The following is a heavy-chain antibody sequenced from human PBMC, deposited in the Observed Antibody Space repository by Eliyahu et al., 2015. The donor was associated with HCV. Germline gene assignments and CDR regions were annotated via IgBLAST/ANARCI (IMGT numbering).Heavy chain of an antibody. V-gene: IGHV3-66*01. CDR2: IYSGGST. D-gene: IGHD2-15*01. Sequence: EVQLVESGGGLVQPGGSLRLSCAASGFTVSSNYMXWVRQAPGKGLEWVSVIYSGGSTYYADSVKGRFTISRDNSKNTLYLQMNSLRAEXTAVYYCARPLGYCSGGSCYSGVNYYYGMDVWGQGTTVTVSS. CDR1: GFTVSSNY. J-gene: IGHJ6*02. CDR3: ARPLGYCSGGSCYSGVNYYYGMDV.